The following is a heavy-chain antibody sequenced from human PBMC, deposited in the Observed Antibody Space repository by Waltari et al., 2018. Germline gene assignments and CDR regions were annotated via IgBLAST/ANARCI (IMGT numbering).Heavy chain of an antibody. V-gene: IGHV3-7*04. J-gene: IGHJ4*02. CDR2: IKQDGSEE. CDR3: VRGAGWLLEY. Sequence: EVHLVESGGGLVQPGGSLSLSCAASGFTFSNFWMNWARQAPGKGPEWVANIKQDGSEEYYVDSVKGRFTISRDNAKNSLYLQMNSLRVEDTAVYYCVRGAGWLLEYWGQGTLATVSS. D-gene: IGHD3-10*01. CDR1: GFTFSNFW.